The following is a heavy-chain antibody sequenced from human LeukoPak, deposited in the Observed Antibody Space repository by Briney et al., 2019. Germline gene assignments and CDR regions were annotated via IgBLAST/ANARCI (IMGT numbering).Heavy chain of an antibody. CDR1: GYTFTSYG. CDR2: ISAYNGNT. J-gene: IGHJ5*02. D-gene: IGHD2-15*01. CDR3: ARDTVVVVAASQRIWFDP. V-gene: IGHV1-18*01. Sequence: GGSVKVSCKASGYTFTSYGISWVRQAPGQGLEWMGWISAYNGNTNYAQKLQGRVTMTTDTSTSTAYMELRSLRSDDTAVYYCARDTVVVVAASQRIWFDPWGQGTLVTVSS.